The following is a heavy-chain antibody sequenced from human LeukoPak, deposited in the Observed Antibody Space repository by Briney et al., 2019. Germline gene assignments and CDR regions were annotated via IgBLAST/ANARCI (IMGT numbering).Heavy chain of an antibody. CDR2: INPNSGGT. J-gene: IGHJ4*02. CDR1: GYTFTGYY. CDR3: ARTPSEYDSSGYYDY. Sequence: GASVKVSCKASGYTFTGYYMHWVRQAPGQGLEWMGWINPNSGGTNYAQKIQGRVTMTRDTSISTTYRGLSRPRSDHTARDYSARTPSEYDSSGYYDYWGQGTLVTVS. D-gene: IGHD3-22*01. V-gene: IGHV1-2*02.